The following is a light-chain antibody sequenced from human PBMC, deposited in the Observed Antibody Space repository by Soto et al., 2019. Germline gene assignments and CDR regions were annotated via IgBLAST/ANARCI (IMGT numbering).Light chain of an antibody. V-gene: IGKV1-5*03. Sequence: DIQMTQSPSTLSASVGERVTITCRASQSIKNWLAWYQQKPGEAPKLLIYKASTLESGVPSRFSGSGSGTQFTLTISCLQPDDVATYYCQQYNSYAQFTFGPGTKADIK. CDR1: QSIKNW. CDR2: KAS. CDR3: QQYNSYAQFT. J-gene: IGKJ3*01.